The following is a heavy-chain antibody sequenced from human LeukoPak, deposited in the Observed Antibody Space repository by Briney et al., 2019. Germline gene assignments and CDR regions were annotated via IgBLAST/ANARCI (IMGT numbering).Heavy chain of an antibody. Sequence: VKGSRKASEFTVNSYAIDWVRQARGQRHEWIGWIVVGSGNTNYAQKFQERVTITRDMSTSTAYMELSSLRSEDTAVYYCAADQGSGWDVWGQGTLVTGSS. D-gene: IGHD6-19*01. CDR1: EFTVNSYA. CDR2: IVVGSGNT. V-gene: IGHV1-58*02. J-gene: IGHJ1*01. CDR3: AADQGSGWDV.